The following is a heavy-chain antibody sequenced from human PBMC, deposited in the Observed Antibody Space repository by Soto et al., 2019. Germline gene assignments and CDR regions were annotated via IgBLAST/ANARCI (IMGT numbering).Heavy chain of an antibody. CDR2: IYYSGST. CDR1: GGSISSSSYY. D-gene: IGHD6-19*01. V-gene: IGHV4-39*01. CDR3: ARLGTVAGQGRLDY. Sequence: SETLSLTCTVSGGSISSSSYYWGWIRQPPGKGLEWIGSIYYSGSTYYNPSLKSRVTISVDTSKNQFSLKLSSVTAADTAVYYCARLGTVAGQGRLDYWGQGTLVTVSS. J-gene: IGHJ4*02.